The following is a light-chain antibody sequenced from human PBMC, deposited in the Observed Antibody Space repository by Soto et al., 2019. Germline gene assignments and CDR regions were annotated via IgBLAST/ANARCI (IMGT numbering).Light chain of an antibody. V-gene: IGLV7-46*01. CDR2: DTS. J-gene: IGLJ2*01. CDR1: AGAVTSGHY. CDR3: LLSYIDTRPVV. Sequence: QAVVTQEPSLTVSPGGTVTLTCGSSAGAVTSGHYPYWYQQRPGQAPRTLIYDTSTKHSWTPARFSGSLLGGKAALTLSGAQPEDEADYYCLLSYIDTRPVVFGGGTKLTVL.